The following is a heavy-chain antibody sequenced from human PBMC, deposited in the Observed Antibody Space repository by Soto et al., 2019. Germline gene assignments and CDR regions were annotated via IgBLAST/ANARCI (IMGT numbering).Heavy chain of an antibody. CDR1: GFTFSSYA. J-gene: IGHJ4*02. D-gene: IGHD5-12*01. Sequence: PGGSLRLSCAASGFTFSSYAMHWVRQAPGKGLEWVAVISYDGSNKYYADSVKGRFTISRDNSKNTLYLQMNSLRAGDTAVYYCARDTTTRFDYWGQGTLVTVSS. V-gene: IGHV3-30-3*01. CDR3: ARDTTTRFDY. CDR2: ISYDGSNK.